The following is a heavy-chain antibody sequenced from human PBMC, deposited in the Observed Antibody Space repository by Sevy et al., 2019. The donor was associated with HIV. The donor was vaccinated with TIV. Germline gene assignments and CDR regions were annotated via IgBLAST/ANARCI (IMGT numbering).Heavy chain of an antibody. D-gene: IGHD4-17*01. CDR2: IRSKAYGETS. Sequence: GGSLRLSCKASGFTFSDYAMNWFRQAPGKGLEWIGFIRSKAYGETSEYAASVKGRFTISRDDSKNIAYLQLNRLKTEDTALYYCAREGDYGDDDFASWGQGTLVTVSS. CDR1: GFTFSDYA. J-gene: IGHJ4*02. CDR3: AREGDYGDDDFAS. V-gene: IGHV3-49*03.